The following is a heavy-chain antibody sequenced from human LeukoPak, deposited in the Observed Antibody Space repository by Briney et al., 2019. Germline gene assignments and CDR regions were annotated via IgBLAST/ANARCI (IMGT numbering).Heavy chain of an antibody. CDR3: ARRDGGANYWYFDV. Sequence: GGSLKISCKGSGYTFTNYWIGWVRQMPGERLEWMGIIFPGDSDTRYSPSFEGQVTISADKSITTAYLQWSSLKASDSAMYYCARRDGGANYWYFDVWGRGTLVTVSS. CDR1: GYTFTNYW. V-gene: IGHV5-51*01. CDR2: IFPGDSDT. J-gene: IGHJ2*01. D-gene: IGHD2-15*01.